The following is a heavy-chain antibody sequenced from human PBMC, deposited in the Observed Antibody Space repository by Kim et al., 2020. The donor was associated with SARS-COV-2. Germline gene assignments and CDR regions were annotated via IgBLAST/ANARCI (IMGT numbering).Heavy chain of an antibody. J-gene: IGHJ4*02. CDR3: AKGGKNTGYSFDF. D-gene: IGHD5-12*01. CDR2: ISDSGGFT. CDR1: GLTFSSYA. V-gene: IGHV3-23*01. Sequence: GGSLRLSCAASGLTFSSYAMSWVRQAPGKGLKWVSAISDSGGFTLYADSVKGRFTLSRDNSRNTLYLQMNSLRAEDTAVYYCAKGGKNTGYSFDFWGQGT.